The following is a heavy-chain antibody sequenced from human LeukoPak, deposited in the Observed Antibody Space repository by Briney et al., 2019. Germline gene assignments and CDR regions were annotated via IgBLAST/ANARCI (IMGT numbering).Heavy chain of an antibody. CDR1: GATFSSYA. D-gene: IGHD4-11*01. CDR3: ARYDYSNLDMAEYFQH. Sequence: ASVKVSFKASGATFSSYAISWVRQAPGQGLEWMGGIIPIFGTANYAQKFQGRVTITADESTSTAYMELSRLRSDDTAVYYCARYDYSNLDMAEYFQHWGQGTLVTVSS. J-gene: IGHJ1*01. V-gene: IGHV1-69*13. CDR2: IIPIFGTA.